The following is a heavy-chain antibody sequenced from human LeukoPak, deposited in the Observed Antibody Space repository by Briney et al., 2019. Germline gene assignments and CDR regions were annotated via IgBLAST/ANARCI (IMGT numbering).Heavy chain of an antibody. D-gene: IGHD6-13*01. Sequence: ASVKVSCKASGYTFTSYDINWVRQATGQGLEWMGWMNPNSGNTGYAQKFQGRVTITRNTSISTAYMELSSLRSEDTAVYYCAKLTAAGTESVDYWGQGALVTVSS. CDR2: MNPNSGNT. CDR3: AKLTAAGTESVDY. CDR1: GYTFTSYD. J-gene: IGHJ4*02. V-gene: IGHV1-8*03.